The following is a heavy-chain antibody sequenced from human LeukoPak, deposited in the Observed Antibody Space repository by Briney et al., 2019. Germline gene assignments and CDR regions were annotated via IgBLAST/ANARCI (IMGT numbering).Heavy chain of an antibody. J-gene: IGHJ4*02. D-gene: IGHD6-19*01. Sequence: PGRSLRLSCAASGFTFSSYALHWVRQAPGKGLEWVAVISYDGSNKYYADSVKGRFTISRDNSKNTLYLQMNSLRAEDTAVNYCARDFATGIAVAGTIDYWGQGTLVTVSS. CDR2: ISYDGSNK. V-gene: IGHV3-30-3*01. CDR1: GFTFSSYA. CDR3: ARDFATGIAVAGTIDY.